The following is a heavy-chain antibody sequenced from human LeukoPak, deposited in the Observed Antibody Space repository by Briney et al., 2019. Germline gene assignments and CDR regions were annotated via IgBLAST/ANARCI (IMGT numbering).Heavy chain of an antibody. D-gene: IGHD2-2*02. J-gene: IGHJ6*02. CDR1: GYTFTGYY. CDR2: INPNSGGT. V-gene: IGHV1-2*02. CDR3: ARHQGYCSSTSCYTSRYYGMDV. Sequence: ASVKVSCKASGYTFTGYYMHWVRQAPGQGLEWMGWINPNSGGTNYAQKFQGRDTMTRDTSISTAYMELSRLRSDDTAVYYCARHQGYCSSTSCYTSRYYGMDVWGQGTTVTVSS.